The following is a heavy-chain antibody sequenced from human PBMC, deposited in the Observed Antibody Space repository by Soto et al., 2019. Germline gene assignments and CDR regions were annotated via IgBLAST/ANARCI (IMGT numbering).Heavy chain of an antibody. J-gene: IGHJ6*02. CDR2: NYWDDNK. Sequence: QITLKESGPTLVKPTQTLTLTCTFSGFSLRTGGLGVGWIRQPPGKALEWLAVNYWDDNKFYSPSLKNRLTITKDTSKTQVVLIMTNMDPVDTATYYCTHRRVHYGMDVWGQGTTVTVSS. CDR1: GFSLRTGGLG. V-gene: IGHV2-5*02. CDR3: THRRVHYGMDV.